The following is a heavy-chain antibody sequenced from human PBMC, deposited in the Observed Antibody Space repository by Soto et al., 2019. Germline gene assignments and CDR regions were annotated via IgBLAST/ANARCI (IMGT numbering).Heavy chain of an antibody. CDR1: GGSVSSGSCY. CDR3: ARAPGPAATPAFDY. CDR2: IYYSGST. J-gene: IGHJ4*02. Sequence: SETLSLTCTVSGGSVSSGSCYWSWIRQPPGKGLEWIGYIYYSGSTNYNPSLKSRVTISVDTSKNQFSLKLSSVTAADTAVYYCARAPGPAATPAFDYWGQGTLVTVSS. D-gene: IGHD2-2*01. V-gene: IGHV4-61*01.